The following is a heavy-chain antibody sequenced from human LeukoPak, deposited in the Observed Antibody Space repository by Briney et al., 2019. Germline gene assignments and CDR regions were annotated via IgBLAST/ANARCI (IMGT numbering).Heavy chain of an antibody. Sequence: GGSLRLSCAGSGFTFSSYWMSWVRQAPGKGLEWVANMKQDGSEKYYVDSVKGRFTISRDNAKNSLYLQMNSLRAEDTAVYYCARDPTSYSYYYMDIWGKGTTVTVAS. CDR3: ARDPTSYSYYYMDI. D-gene: IGHD5-24*01. CDR1: GFTFSSYW. J-gene: IGHJ6*03. CDR2: MKQDGSEK. V-gene: IGHV3-7*01.